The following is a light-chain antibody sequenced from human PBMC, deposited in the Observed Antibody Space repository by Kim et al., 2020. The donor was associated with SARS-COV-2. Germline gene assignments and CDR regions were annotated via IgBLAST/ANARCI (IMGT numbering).Light chain of an antibody. V-gene: IGKV1-27*01. CDR1: QGISNY. CDR2: AAS. Sequence: AYVGDRVTIKCGARQGISNYLAWYQQKPGKVPKLLSYAASTLQSGVPSRFSGSGYGTDISLTINSLQPEDVATYYCQKYNSAPWTFGQGTKVDIK. J-gene: IGKJ1*01. CDR3: QKYNSAPWT.